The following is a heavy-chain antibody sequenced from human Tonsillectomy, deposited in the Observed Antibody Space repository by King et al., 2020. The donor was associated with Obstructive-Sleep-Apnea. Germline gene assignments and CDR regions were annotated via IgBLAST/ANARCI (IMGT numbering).Heavy chain of an antibody. CDR2: ISYHGTNK. D-gene: IGHD6-6*01. J-gene: IGHJ5*02. CDR3: ARDPRSIAATNIDA. CDR1: GFTFSNYA. V-gene: IGHV3-30*04. Sequence: VQLVESGGGVVQPGRSLRLSCAASGFTFSNYAMHWVRQAPGKGLEWVAVISYHGTNKYYADSVKGRFTISRDNSKNTLYLQMNSLRAEDTAVYYCARDPRSIAATNIDAWGQGARFTVSS.